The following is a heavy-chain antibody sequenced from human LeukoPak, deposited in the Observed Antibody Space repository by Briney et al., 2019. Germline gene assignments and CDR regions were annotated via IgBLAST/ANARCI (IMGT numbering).Heavy chain of an antibody. V-gene: IGHV4-34*01. J-gene: IGHJ5*02. CDR2: INHSGST. CDR1: GGSFSGYY. CDR3: ARGERVSRRFDP. Sequence: SETLSLTCAVYGGSFSGYYWSWIRQPPGKGLEWIGEINHSGSTNYNPSLKSRVTISVGTSKNQFSLKLSSVTAADTAVYYCARGERVSRRFDPWGQGTLVTVSS.